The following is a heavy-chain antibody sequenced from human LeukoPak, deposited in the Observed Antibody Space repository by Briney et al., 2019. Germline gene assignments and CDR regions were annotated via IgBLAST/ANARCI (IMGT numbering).Heavy chain of an antibody. Sequence: GGSLRLSCAASGFTFSTYSMNWVRQAPGKGLEWVSYIGSSDTTIYYADSVKGRFTISRDNAKNSLYLQMNSLRAEDTAVYYCARGCRTSHPLYYYYYYMDVWGKGTTVTVSS. J-gene: IGHJ6*03. CDR1: GFTFSTYS. D-gene: IGHD2-2*01. CDR2: IGSSDTTI. CDR3: ARGCRTSHPLYYYYYYMDV. V-gene: IGHV3-48*01.